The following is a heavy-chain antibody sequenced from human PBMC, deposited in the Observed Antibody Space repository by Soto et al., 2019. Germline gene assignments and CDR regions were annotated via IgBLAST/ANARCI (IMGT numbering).Heavy chain of an antibody. CDR2: IKPISDTT. J-gene: IGHJ5*02. V-gene: IGHV1-69*13. D-gene: IGHD4-4*01. CDR1: GDTFGRFT. CDR3: ARDPSTVNQLIGVWFDP. Sequence: SVKVSCKASGDTFGRFTINWVRQAPGQGLEWMGGIKPISDTTTYAQRFQGRVTFTADASTSTVYMELSSLRSEDTAMYYCARDPSTVNQLIGVWFDPWGQGNLVTVSS.